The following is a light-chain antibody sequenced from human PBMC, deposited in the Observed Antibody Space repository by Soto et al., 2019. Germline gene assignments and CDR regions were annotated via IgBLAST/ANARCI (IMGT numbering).Light chain of an antibody. CDR2: EVN. Sequence: QSALTQPPSASGSPGQSVTISCTGTSSDVGGYNYVSWYQQPPGKAPKLMNYEVNKRTSGVPDRFSGSKSGNTASLTVSGLQAEDEADYYCSSYAGSNNYVVFGGGTKLTVL. CDR1: SSDVGGYNY. CDR3: SSYAGSNNYVV. V-gene: IGLV2-8*01. J-gene: IGLJ2*01.